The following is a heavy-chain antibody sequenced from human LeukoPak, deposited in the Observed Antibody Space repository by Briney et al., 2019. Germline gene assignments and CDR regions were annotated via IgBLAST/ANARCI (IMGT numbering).Heavy chain of an antibody. J-gene: IGHJ4*02. CDR1: VFTFSTYW. CDR2: INQDGSER. Sequence: GGSLRLSCAASVFTFSTYWMSWVRQAPGKGLEWVANINQDGSERYLVDSVKGRFTNSRDNGKNSVFLQMNSLRDEDTAVYYCARTLAARSFYFDYWGQGTLVTVSS. D-gene: IGHD3-10*01. CDR3: ARTLAARSFYFDY. V-gene: IGHV3-7*01.